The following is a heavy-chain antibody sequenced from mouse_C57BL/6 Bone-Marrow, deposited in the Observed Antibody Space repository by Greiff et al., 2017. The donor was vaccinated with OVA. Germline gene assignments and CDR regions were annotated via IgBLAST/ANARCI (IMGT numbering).Heavy chain of an antibody. J-gene: IGHJ2*01. CDR1: GFSLTSYG. CDR3: ARNFYDGYYGDYYFDY. Sequence: VQLQQSGPGLVQPSQSLSITCTVSGFSLTSYGVHWVRQSPGKGLEWLGVIWSGGSTDYNAAFISRLSISKDNSKSQVFFKMNSLQADDTAIYYCARNFYDGYYGDYYFDYWGQGTTLTVSS. V-gene: IGHV2-2*01. CDR2: IWSGGST. D-gene: IGHD2-3*01.